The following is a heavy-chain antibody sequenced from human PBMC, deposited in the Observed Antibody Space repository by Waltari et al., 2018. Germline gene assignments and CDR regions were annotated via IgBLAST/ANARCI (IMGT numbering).Heavy chain of an antibody. CDR1: GFTFSSYS. V-gene: IGHV3-23*03. CDR2: IYSGGST. CDR3: ARGQGIYPRFDY. J-gene: IGHJ4*02. D-gene: IGHD5-12*01. Sequence: EVQLLESGGGLVQPGGSLRLSCAASGFTFSSYSMSWVRQAPGKGLEWVSVIYSGGSTYYADSVKGRFTISRDNSKNTLYLQMNSLRAEDTAVYYCARGQGIYPRFDYWGQGTLVTVSS.